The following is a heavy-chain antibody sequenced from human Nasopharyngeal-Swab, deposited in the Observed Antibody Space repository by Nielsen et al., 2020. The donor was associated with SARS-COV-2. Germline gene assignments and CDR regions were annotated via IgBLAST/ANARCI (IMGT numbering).Heavy chain of an antibody. V-gene: IGHV4-39*01. CDR3: ARHSSGWSFDY. D-gene: IGHD6-19*01. CDR1: GASILLLPSS. CDR2: IYYSGNT. J-gene: IGHJ4*01. Sequence: SETLSLTCTVSGASILLLPSSFFFLLQPPVKFQEWIGTIYYSGNTYFNPSLKSRVTMSVDTSKHQFSLNLSSVTAADTALYYCARHSSGWSFDYWDHGTLVTVSS.